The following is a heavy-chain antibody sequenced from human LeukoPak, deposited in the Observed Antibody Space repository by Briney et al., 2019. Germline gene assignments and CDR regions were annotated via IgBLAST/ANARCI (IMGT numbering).Heavy chain of an antibody. J-gene: IGHJ5*02. D-gene: IGHD3-3*01. Sequence: VASVKVSCKASGYTFTSYDINWVRQATGQGLEWMGWMNPNSGNTGYAQKFQGRVTMTRNTSISTAYMELSSLRSEDTAVYYCARAVTIFGGDNWFDPWGQGTLVTVSS. CDR2: MNPNSGNT. CDR1: GYTFTSYD. CDR3: ARAVTIFGGDNWFDP. V-gene: IGHV1-8*01.